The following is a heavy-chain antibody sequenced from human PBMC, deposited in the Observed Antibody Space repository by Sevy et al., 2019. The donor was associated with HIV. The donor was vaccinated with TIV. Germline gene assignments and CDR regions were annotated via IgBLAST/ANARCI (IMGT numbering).Heavy chain of an antibody. D-gene: IGHD3-16*01. V-gene: IGHV1-18*01. CDR2: ISTYNGNT. J-gene: IGHJ6*02. Sequence: ASVKVSCKTSGYSFTSYGMSWVRQAPGQGLEWMSWISTYNGNTKYAQTFQGRVTMTTDTSTTTVYMELRSLRSDDTAVYYWAKEGEGGEDVWGQGTTVTVSS. CDR1: GYSFTSYG. CDR3: AKEGEGGEDV.